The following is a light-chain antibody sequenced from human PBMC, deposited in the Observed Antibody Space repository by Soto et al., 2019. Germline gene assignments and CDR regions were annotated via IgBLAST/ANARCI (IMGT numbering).Light chain of an antibody. CDR2: GNN. J-gene: IGLJ2*01. CDR1: SSNIGAGYD. CDR3: QSYDSSLSAL. Sequence: QSVLTQPPSVSGAPGQRVTISCTGSSSNIGAGYDVHWYQQLPGTAPKLLIYGNNNRPSGVPDRFSGSKSGTSASLPITGLQAEDEADYYCQSYDSSLSALFGGGTKLTVL. V-gene: IGLV1-40*01.